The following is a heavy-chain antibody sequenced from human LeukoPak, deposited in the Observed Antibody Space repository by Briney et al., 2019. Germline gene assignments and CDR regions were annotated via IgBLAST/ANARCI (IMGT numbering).Heavy chain of an antibody. D-gene: IGHD6-19*01. V-gene: IGHV3-53*01. CDR1: GFTVSSNY. Sequence: GGSLRLSCAASGFTVSSNYMSWARQAPGKGLEWVSVIYSGGSTYYADSVKGRFTISRDNSKNTLYLQMNSLRAEDTAVYYCARVGGSGWYSKTFDYWGQGTLVTVSS. J-gene: IGHJ4*02. CDR2: IYSGGST. CDR3: ARVGGSGWYSKTFDY.